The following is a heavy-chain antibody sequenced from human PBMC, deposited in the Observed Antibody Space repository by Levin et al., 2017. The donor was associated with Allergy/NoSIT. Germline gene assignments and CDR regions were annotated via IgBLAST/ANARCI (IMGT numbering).Heavy chain of an antibody. J-gene: IGHJ6*02. V-gene: IGHV1-69*01. CDR2: IIPIFGTA. CDR1: GGTFSSYA. CDR3: ARERGPLVLPQDYGDPLTYYYYGMDV. Sequence: PGGSLRLSCKASGGTFSSYAISWVRQAPGQGLEWMGGIIPIFGTANYAQKFQGRVTITADESTSTAYMELSSLRSEDTAVYYCARERGPLVLPQDYGDPLTYYYYGMDVWGQGTTVTVSS. D-gene: IGHD4-17*01.